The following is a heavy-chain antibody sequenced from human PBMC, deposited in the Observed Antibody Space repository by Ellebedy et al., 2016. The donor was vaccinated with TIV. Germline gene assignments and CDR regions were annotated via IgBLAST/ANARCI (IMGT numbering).Heavy chain of an antibody. CDR3: ATFNWGSDYFED. V-gene: IGHV3-53*01. CDR2: IYIGGAT. CDR1: GLTVISNY. Sequence: GESLKISCAASGLTVISNYMAWVRQPPGKGLEWVSLIYIGGATYYADPVKARLTISRDKSTNTLHLQMDNLSAEDTAVYYCATFNWGSDYFEDWGQGTLVTVSS. J-gene: IGHJ4*02. D-gene: IGHD7-27*01.